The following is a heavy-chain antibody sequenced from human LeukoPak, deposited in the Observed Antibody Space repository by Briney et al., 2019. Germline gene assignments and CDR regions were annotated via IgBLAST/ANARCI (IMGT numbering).Heavy chain of an antibody. CDR1: GFTFSSYG. CDR2: IRYDGSSK. D-gene: IGHD2-2*01. J-gene: IGHJ4*02. Sequence: GGSLRLSCAASGFTFSSYGMHWVRQAPGKGLEWVAFIRYDGSSKYYADSVKGRFTISRDNSKNTLYLQMNSLRAEDTAVYYCAKDSCSSTSCYPEGDYWGQGTLVTVSS. CDR3: AKDSCSSTSCYPEGDY. V-gene: IGHV3-30*02.